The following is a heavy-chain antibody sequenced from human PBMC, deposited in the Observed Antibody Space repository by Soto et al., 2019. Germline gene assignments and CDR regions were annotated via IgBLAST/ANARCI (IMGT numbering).Heavy chain of an antibody. Sequence: SETLSLTCTVSGGSISSSSYYWSWIRQPPGKGLEWIGYIYYSGSTNYNPSLKSRVTISVDTSKNQFSLKLSSVTAADTAVYYCARVPDYWGQGTLVTAPQ. CDR3: ARVPDY. CDR2: IYYSGST. J-gene: IGHJ4*02. CDR1: GGSISSSSYY. V-gene: IGHV4-61*05.